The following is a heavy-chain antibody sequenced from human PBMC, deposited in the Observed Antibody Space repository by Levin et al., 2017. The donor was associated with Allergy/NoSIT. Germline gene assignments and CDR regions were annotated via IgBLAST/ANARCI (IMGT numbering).Heavy chain of an antibody. Sequence: GGSLRLSCVVSGFTFSDAWMTWVRQTPGKGLEWVGHIKSKTYGGTTDFAAPVKGRFTISRDDSKNTVYLQMNSLKPEDTAVYYCTRYCGGDCSAYWGQGTLVTVSS. V-gene: IGHV3-15*07. CDR1: GFTFSDAW. D-gene: IGHD2-21*02. CDR3: TRYCGGDCSAY. CDR2: IKSKTYGGTT. J-gene: IGHJ4*02.